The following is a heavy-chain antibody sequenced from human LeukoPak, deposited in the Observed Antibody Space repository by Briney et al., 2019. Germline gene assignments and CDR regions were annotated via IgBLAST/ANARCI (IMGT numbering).Heavy chain of an antibody. CDR1: GGSFSGYY. Sequence: PSETLSLTCAVYGGSFSGYYWSWIRQPPGKGLEWIGEINHSGSTNYNPSLKSRVTISVDTSKNQFSLKLSSVTAADTAVYYCASLLGEGTSRNWFDPWTQGTLVTVSS. D-gene: IGHD2-2*01. CDR2: INHSGST. CDR3: ASLLGEGTSRNWFDP. V-gene: IGHV4-34*01. J-gene: IGHJ5*02.